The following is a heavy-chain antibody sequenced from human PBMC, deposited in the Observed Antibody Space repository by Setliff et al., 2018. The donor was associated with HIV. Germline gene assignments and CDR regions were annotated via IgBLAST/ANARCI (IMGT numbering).Heavy chain of an antibody. J-gene: IGHJ6*02. CDR3: ARDNLFETVGGYYGMDV. CDR1: GFTFSSYW. Sequence: HPGGSLRLSCAASGFTFSSYWMHWVRQAPGKGLEWVSAISGSGGSTYYADSVKGRFTISRDNSKNTLYLQMNSLRAEDTAVYYCARDNLFETVGGYYGMDVWGQGTTVTVSS. CDR2: ISGSGGST. D-gene: IGHD3-16*01. V-gene: IGHV3-23*01.